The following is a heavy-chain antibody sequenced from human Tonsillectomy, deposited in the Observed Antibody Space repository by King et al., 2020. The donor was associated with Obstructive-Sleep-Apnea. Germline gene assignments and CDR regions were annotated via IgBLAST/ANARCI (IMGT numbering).Heavy chain of an antibody. CDR2: IYHSGST. D-gene: IGHD3-10*01. Sequence: QLQESGPGLVKPSQTLSLTCTVSGGSINSGDYYWTWIRQPPGKGLEWIGFIYHSGSTYFNPSLRSRVTVSIVTSRNQFSLNLNSVTAADTAVYFCARWRGGSGNIDYWGQGILVTVSS. CDR3: ARWRGGSGNIDY. V-gene: IGHV4-30-4*01. J-gene: IGHJ4*02. CDR1: GGSINSGDYY.